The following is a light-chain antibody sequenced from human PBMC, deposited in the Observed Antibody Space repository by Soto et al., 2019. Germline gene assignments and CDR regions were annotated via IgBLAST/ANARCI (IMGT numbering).Light chain of an antibody. CDR3: QQSYSTLWT. CDR2: AAS. J-gene: IGKJ1*01. CDR1: QSISSY. Sequence: DIQMTQSPSSLSASVGDRVTITCRASQSISSYLNWYQQKPGKAHKLLIYAASSLQSGVPSRFSGSGSGTDVTLTISSLQPEDFATYYCQQSYSTLWTFGQGTKVEIK. V-gene: IGKV1-39*01.